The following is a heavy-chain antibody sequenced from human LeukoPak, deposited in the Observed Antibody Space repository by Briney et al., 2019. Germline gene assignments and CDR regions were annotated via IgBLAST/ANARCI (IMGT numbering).Heavy chain of an antibody. CDR3: ARSGVVVAPFDY. CDR1: GGSISSGGYY. D-gene: IGHD2-15*01. V-gene: IGHV4-61*08. J-gene: IGHJ4*02. CDR2: IYYSGST. Sequence: SETLSLTCTVSGGSISSGGYYWSWIRQPPGKGLEWIGYIYYSGSTNYNPSLKSRVTISVDTSKNQFSLKLSSVTAADTAVYYCARSGVVVAPFDYWGQGALVTVSS.